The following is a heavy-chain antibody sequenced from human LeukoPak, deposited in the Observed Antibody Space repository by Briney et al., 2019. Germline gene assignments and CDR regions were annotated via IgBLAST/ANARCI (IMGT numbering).Heavy chain of an antibody. D-gene: IGHD5-12*01. CDR1: GYSFTSYW. Sequence: GESLKISCKTSGYSFTSYWIGWVRQMPGEGLEWMGIIYPGDSNTKYSPSFQGQVTISADKSISTAYLQWSSLTASDAAMYYCARAVDILATTRTDYFDYWGQGALVTVSS. CDR3: ARAVDILATTRTDYFDY. CDR2: IYPGDSNT. J-gene: IGHJ4*02. V-gene: IGHV5-51*01.